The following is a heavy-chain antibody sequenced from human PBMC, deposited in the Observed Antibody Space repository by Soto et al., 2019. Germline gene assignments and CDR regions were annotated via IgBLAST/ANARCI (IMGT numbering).Heavy chain of an antibody. D-gene: IGHD6-6*01. CDR1: GFTFSSYG. V-gene: IGHV3-21*01. Sequence: PGGSLRLSCAASGFTFSSYGMNWVRQAPGKGLEWVSSISSGGYVVYYADSVKGQFTISRDNAKNSLYLQMNSLRAEDTAVYYCVKFGSSNWFDPWGQGTVVTVSS. J-gene: IGHJ5*02. CDR3: VKFGSSNWFDP. CDR2: ISSGGYVV.